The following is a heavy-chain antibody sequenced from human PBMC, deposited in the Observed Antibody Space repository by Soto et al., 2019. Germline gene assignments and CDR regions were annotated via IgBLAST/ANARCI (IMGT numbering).Heavy chain of an antibody. CDR1: GGSFSSYS. J-gene: IGHJ3*02. V-gene: IGHV1-69*13. CDR2: IIPIFGAT. Sequence: SVKVSCKASGGSFSSYSISWVRQAPGQGLEWMGGIIPIFGATNYAQKFQGRVTISADESTSTAYMEVSGLRSEDTAVYYCARDYRFYVVVTAARAFDIWGQGTMVTVSS. D-gene: IGHD2-2*01. CDR3: ARDYRFYVVVTAARAFDI.